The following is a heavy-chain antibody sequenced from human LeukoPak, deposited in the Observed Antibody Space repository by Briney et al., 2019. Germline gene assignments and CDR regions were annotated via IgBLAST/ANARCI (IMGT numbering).Heavy chain of an antibody. CDR1: GGSISSYY. CDR3: ARRGYYYDSSGYYVRRWFDP. V-gene: IGHV4-59*05. J-gene: IGHJ5*02. D-gene: IGHD3-22*01. Sequence: SETLSLTCTVSGGSISSYYWSWIRQPPGKGLEWIGSIYYSGSTYYNPSLKSRVTISVDTSKNQFSLKLSSVTAADTAVYYCARRGYYYDSSGYYVRRWFDPWGLGTLVTVSS. CDR2: IYYSGST.